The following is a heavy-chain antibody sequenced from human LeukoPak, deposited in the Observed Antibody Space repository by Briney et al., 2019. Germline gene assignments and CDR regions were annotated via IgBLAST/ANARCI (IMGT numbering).Heavy chain of an antibody. J-gene: IGHJ3*02. V-gene: IGHV1-24*01. D-gene: IGHD6-13*01. CDR1: GYTLTGLS. Sequence: ASVKVSCKVSGYTLTGLSMHWVRQAPGKGLEWMGGFDPEDGETIYAQKFQGRVTMTEDTSTDTAYMELSSLRSEDTAVYYCASRSSWYPSDAFDIWGQGTMVTVSS. CDR3: ASRSSWYPSDAFDI. CDR2: FDPEDGET.